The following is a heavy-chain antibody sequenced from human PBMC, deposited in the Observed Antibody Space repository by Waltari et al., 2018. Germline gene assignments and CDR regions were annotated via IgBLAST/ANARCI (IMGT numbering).Heavy chain of an antibody. CDR2: IYYSGST. CDR3: AAGLSPFFDYYYMDV. J-gene: IGHJ6*03. Sequence: QVQLQESGPGLVKPSQTLSLTCTVSGGSISSGGYYWSWIRQHPGKGLEWIGFIYYSGSTYYNPSLKSRVTISVDTAKNQFSLKLSSVTAADTAVYYCAAGLSPFFDYYYMDVWGKGTTVTVS. CDR1: GGSISSGGYY. V-gene: IGHV4-31*03.